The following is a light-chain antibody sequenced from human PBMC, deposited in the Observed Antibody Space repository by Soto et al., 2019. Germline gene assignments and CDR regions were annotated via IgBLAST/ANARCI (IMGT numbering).Light chain of an antibody. J-gene: IGKJ1*01. V-gene: IGKV3-15*01. CDR1: RSVGSN. CDR2: DAS. Sequence: EIVMTQSPATLSVSPGERVTLSCRASRSVGSNLAWYQQKPGQAPRLLIYDASTRATGLPARFSGSGSGTDFTLTISNLQSEDFAVYFCQQYGSSPRTFGQGTKVEIK. CDR3: QQYGSSPRT.